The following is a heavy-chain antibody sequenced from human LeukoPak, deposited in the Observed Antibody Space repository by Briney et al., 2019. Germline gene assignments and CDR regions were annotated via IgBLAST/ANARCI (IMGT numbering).Heavy chain of an antibody. V-gene: IGHV1-69*13. CDR2: IVPIFGTA. CDR1: GGTFSSYA. CDR3: ATFRGMYSSSTKLESFDY. Sequence: GASVKVSCKASGGTFSSYAISWVRQAPGQGLEWMGGIVPIFGTANYAQKFQGRVTITADESTSTAYMELSSLRSEDTAVYYCATFRGMYSSSTKLESFDYWGQGTLVTVSS. J-gene: IGHJ4*02. D-gene: IGHD6-6*01.